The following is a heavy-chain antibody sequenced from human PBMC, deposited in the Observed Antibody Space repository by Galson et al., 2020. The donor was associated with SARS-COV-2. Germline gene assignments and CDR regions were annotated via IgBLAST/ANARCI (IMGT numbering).Heavy chain of an antibody. D-gene: IGHD1-7*01. J-gene: IGHJ3*02. V-gene: IGHV3-64*01. Sequence: GESLKISCAASGFTFSDYVMHWVRQAPGEGLDYVSSISLTGSDTWYANSVKGRFTISRDNSKNTLYLQMGSLRNEDMAVYYCARDLQNYGFAFDIWGQGTMVTVSS. CDR1: GFTFSDYV. CDR3: ARDLQNYGFAFDI. CDR2: ISLTGSDT.